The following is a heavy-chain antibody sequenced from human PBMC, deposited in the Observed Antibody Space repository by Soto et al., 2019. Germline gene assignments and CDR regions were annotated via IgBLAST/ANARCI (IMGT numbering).Heavy chain of an antibody. CDR1: GGSISGSY. D-gene: IGHD6-19*01. CDR3: ARSVAVPGAHIDY. V-gene: IGHV4-59*01. J-gene: IGHJ4*02. CDR2: VYYTGST. Sequence: QVQLQESGPGLVKPSETLSLTCSVPGGSISGSYWSWIRQSPGKGLEWLGYVYYTGSTNYSPSPRSRVSISVDTSKNEFSLRLSSVTAADTAVYFCARSVAVPGAHIDYWGQGTQVTVSS.